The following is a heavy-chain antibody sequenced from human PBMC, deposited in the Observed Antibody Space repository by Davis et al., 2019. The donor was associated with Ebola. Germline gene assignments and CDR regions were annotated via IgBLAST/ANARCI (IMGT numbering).Heavy chain of an antibody. CDR3: ARGWLRSSFDY. CDR1: GDSVSSGG. D-gene: IGHD5-12*01. Sequence: HPQTLSLTSAISGDSVSSGGWNWIRQSPSRGLEWLGRTYYTFKWYNDYAVSVKSRITISPDTSKNQLSLQLDSVTPEDTAVYYCARGWLRSSFDYWGQGTLVTVSS. V-gene: IGHV6-1*01. J-gene: IGHJ4*02. CDR2: TYYTFKWYN.